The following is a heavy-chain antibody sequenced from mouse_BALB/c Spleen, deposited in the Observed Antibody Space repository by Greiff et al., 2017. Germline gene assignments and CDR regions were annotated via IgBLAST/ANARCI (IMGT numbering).Heavy chain of an antibody. V-gene: IGHV1-7*01. J-gene: IGHJ2*01. Sequence: VQLQQSGAELAKPGASVKMSCKASGYTFTSYWMHWVKQRPGQGLEWIGYINPSTGYTEYNQKFKDKATLTADKSSSTAYMQLSSLTSEDSAVYYCARRYYGNYFDYWGQGTTLTVSS. CDR2: INPSTGYT. CDR3: ARRYYGNYFDY. D-gene: IGHD2-1*01. CDR1: GYTFTSYW.